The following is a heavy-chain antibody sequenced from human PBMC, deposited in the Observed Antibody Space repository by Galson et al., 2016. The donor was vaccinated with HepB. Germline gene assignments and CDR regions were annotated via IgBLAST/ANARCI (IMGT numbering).Heavy chain of an antibody. D-gene: IGHD2-2*01. CDR1: GGSISSDGYF. CDR2: IYYTGST. V-gene: IGHV4-31*03. J-gene: IGHJ3*02. CDR3: ARLLTSFVVVDPPTPREGADI. Sequence: TLSLTCTVSGGSISSDGYFWSWIRQHPGKGLEWIGYIYYTGSTYYNSPLKSRVTISVDTSNYQFSLRLRPVTAADTAVYYCARLLTSFVVVDPPTPREGADIWGQGTMVTVSS.